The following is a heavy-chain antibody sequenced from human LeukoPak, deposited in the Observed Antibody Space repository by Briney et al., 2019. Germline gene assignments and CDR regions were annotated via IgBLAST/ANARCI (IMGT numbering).Heavy chain of an antibody. J-gene: IGHJ3*02. CDR2: IYHSGST. Sequence: PSQTLSLTCAVSGGSISSGGYSWSWIRQPPGKGLEWIGYIYHSGSTYYNPSLKSRVTISVDRSKNQFSLKLSSVTAADTAVYYCARSSPITMVRGVIINPGLGAFDIWGQGTMVTVSS. CDR3: ARSSPITMVRGVIINPGLGAFDI. D-gene: IGHD3-10*01. V-gene: IGHV4-30-2*01. CDR1: GGSISSGGYS.